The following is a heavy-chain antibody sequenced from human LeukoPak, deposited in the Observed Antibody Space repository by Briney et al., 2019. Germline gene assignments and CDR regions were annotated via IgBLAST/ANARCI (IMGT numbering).Heavy chain of an antibody. D-gene: IGHD1-26*01. CDR2: ISGSGGNT. V-gene: IGHV3-23*01. CDR3: ASSVVGGLGLDY. Sequence: GGSLRLSCAASGFTFSSYAVSWVRQAPGKGLEWVSSISGSGGNTYSADSVKGRFTISRDNSKNTLYLQMNSLRAEDTAVYYCASSVVGGLGLDYWGQGTLVTVSS. CDR1: GFTFSSYA. J-gene: IGHJ4*02.